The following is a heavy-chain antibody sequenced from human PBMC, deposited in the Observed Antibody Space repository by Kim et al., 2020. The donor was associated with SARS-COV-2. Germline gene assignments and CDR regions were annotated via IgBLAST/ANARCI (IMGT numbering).Heavy chain of an antibody. V-gene: IGHV1-69*04. CDR2: A. D-gene: IGHD3-10*01. Sequence: ANYARKSQGRVPITADKSTGTAYMELSSLRSEDTAVYYCARVGGSGSFDYWGQGTLVTVSS. J-gene: IGHJ4*02. CDR3: ARVGGSGSFDY.